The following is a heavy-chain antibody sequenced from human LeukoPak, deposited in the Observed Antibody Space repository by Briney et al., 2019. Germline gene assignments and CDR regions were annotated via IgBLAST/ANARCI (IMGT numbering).Heavy chain of an antibody. CDR2: ISDVSADI. V-gene: IGHV3-21*05. CDR1: EFTFSLYA. CDR3: ARDTYQPGRIDS. J-gene: IGHJ4*02. Sequence: GGSLRLSCAASEFTFSLYAMNWVRQAPGKGLEWVSYISDVSADIHYADSVKGRFTISRDNARNTLNLQMNSLRAEDTAVYYCARDTYQPGRIDSWGQGTLVIVSS. D-gene: IGHD2-2*01.